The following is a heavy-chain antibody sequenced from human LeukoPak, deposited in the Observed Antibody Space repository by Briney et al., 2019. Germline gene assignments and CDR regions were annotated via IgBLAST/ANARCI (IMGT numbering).Heavy chain of an antibody. CDR3: ATGLYDFWSGSRFDP. Sequence: KPSETLSLTCTVSGGSISSYYWSWIRQPPGKGLEWIGYIYYSGSTNYNPSLKSRVTISVDTSKNQFSLKLSSVTAADTAVYYCATGLYDFWSGSRFDPWGQGTLVTVSS. J-gene: IGHJ5*02. CDR2: IYYSGST. D-gene: IGHD3-3*01. CDR1: GGSISSYY. V-gene: IGHV4-59*12.